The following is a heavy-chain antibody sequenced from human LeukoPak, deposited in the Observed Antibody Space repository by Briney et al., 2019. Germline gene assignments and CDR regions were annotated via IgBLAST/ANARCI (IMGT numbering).Heavy chain of an antibody. D-gene: IGHD1-26*01. CDR2: IYYSGST. Sequence: PSETLSLTCTVSGGSISSYYWSWIRQPPGKGLEWIGYIYYSGSTNYNPSLESRVTISVDTSKNQFSLKLSSVTAADTAVYYCARNAITMGATTPFDIWGQGTMVTVSS. CDR1: GGSISSYY. J-gene: IGHJ3*02. V-gene: IGHV4-59*08. CDR3: ARNAITMGATTPFDI.